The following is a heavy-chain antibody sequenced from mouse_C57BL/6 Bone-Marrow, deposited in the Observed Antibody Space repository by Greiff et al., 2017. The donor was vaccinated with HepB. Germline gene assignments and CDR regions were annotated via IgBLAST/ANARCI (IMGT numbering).Heavy chain of an antibody. Sequence: VQLQQSGAELASPGASVTLSCKASGYTFTDHIMNWVKKRPGQGLEWIGRIYPVSGETKYNQKFMGKATFSVDRSSSTVYMVLNSLTSEDPAVYYCGRNWDEEGYAMDYWGQGTSVTVSS. J-gene: IGHJ4*01. CDR3: GRNWDEEGYAMDY. CDR2: IYPVSGET. D-gene: IGHD4-1*01. V-gene: IGHV1-11*01. CDR1: GYTFTDHI.